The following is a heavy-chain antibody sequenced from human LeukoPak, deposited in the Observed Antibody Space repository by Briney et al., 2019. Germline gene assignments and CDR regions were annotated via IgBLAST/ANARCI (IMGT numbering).Heavy chain of an antibody. CDR1: GFPFTNNP. Sequence: GGSLRLSCVVSGFPFTNNPMNWARQAPGKGLEWVSYISNDITTTYYAESVKGRFTISRDNARSSLYLQMNSLRVEDTAVYYCARDGGKSYEIDYWGQGTLVTVSS. V-gene: IGHV3-48*01. D-gene: IGHD5-18*01. CDR3: ARDGGKSYEIDY. CDR2: ISNDITTT. J-gene: IGHJ4*02.